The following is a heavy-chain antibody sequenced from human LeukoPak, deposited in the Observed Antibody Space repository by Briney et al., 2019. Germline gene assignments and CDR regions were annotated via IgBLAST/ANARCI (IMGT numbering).Heavy chain of an antibody. V-gene: IGHV4-59*01. D-gene: IGHD3-3*01. CDR1: GGSISSYY. CDR3: ARVSYDFWSGIIDY. J-gene: IGHJ4*02. CDR2: IYYSGST. Sequence: SETLSLTCTVSGGSISSYYWSWIRQPPGKGLEWIGYIYYSGSTNYNPSLKSRVTISVDTSKNQFSLKLSSVTAADTAVYYCARVSYDFWSGIIDYWGQGTLVTVSS.